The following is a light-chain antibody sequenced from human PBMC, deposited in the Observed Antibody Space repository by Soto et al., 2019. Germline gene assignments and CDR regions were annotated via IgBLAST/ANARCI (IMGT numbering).Light chain of an antibody. CDR3: AAWDDSLRAWV. CDR1: WYNIGKNL. V-gene: IGLV1-47*01. Sequence: QSVLTQPPSASGTPGQTVTISCSGGWYNIGKNLGYWYQQLPGTAPKLLIYMTNQRPSGVPDRFSGSKSGSSASLAVSGLRSGDEAFYYCAAWDDSLRAWVFGGGTKLTVL. J-gene: IGLJ3*02. CDR2: MTN.